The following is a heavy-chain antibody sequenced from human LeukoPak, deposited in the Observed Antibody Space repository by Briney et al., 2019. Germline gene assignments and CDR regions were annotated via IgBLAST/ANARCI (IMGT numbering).Heavy chain of an antibody. J-gene: IGHJ3*02. Sequence: GGSLRLSCAASGFTFTSYAMNWVRQAPGKGLEWVSAISGSGGSTYYADSVKGRFTISRDNSKNTLYLQMNSLRAEDTAVYYCVREMATITYAFDIWGQGTMVTVSS. CDR1: GFTFTSYA. CDR2: ISGSGGST. D-gene: IGHD5-24*01. CDR3: VREMATITYAFDI. V-gene: IGHV3-23*01.